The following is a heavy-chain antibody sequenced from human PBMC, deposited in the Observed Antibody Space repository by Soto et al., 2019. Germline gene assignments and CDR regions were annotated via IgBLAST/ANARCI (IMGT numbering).Heavy chain of an antibody. D-gene: IGHD3-10*01. CDR2: INSDGTTA. CDR3: AKDGEGVANFDY. Sequence: GGSLRLSCAASGFTFSTTLMHWVRQGPGKGLVWVSRINSDGTTAAYADSVQGRFTISRDNAKNTLYLHMTSLRGEDTAVYYCAKDGEGVANFDYWGQGTLVTVSS. CDR1: GFTFSTTL. V-gene: IGHV3-74*01. J-gene: IGHJ4*02.